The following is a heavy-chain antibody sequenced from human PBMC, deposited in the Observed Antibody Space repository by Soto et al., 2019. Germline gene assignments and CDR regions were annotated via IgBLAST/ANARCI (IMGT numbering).Heavy chain of an antibody. Sequence: VQLVETGGGLVQPGGSLRLSCAASGFTVFNNYMSWVRQAPGEGLEWVSVIFSGGSTSYADSVKGRFTVSRDSSKNTLYLQMNSLRAEDTAVYYCATHPSSLKWGQGTLVTVSP. CDR3: ATHPSSLK. CDR2: IFSGGST. J-gene: IGHJ4*02. CDR1: GFTVFNNY. V-gene: IGHV3-53*02.